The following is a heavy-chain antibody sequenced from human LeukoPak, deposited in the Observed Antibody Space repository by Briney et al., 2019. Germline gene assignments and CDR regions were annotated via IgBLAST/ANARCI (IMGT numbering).Heavy chain of an antibody. CDR2: IYYSGST. CDR1: VGSISPEY. CDR3: ARVWGSYRLTNYYYYGMDV. V-gene: IGHV4-59*12. Sequence: SETLSLTCSVAVGSISPEYPSWLRQPPGKGLGWIGYIYYSGSTYYDPSLKSRVTISVDTSKNQFSLKLSSVTAADTAVYYCARVWGSYRLTNYYYYGMDVWGQGTTVTVSS. J-gene: IGHJ6*02. D-gene: IGHD3-16*02.